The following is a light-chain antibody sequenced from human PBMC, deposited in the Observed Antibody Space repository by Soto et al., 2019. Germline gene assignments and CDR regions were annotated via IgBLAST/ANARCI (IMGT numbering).Light chain of an antibody. J-gene: IGKJ1*01. V-gene: IGKV4-1*01. CDR1: QSVLYSSNNKNY. CDR2: WAS. Sequence: DIVMTQSPDSLAVSLGERATINCKSSQSVLYSSNNKNYLAWYQQRPGQPPNLLIYWASTRESGVPDRCSGSGSGTDFTLTISSLQAEDVAIYYFQQYFSFPWTFVQGTKVEIK. CDR3: QQYFSFPWT.